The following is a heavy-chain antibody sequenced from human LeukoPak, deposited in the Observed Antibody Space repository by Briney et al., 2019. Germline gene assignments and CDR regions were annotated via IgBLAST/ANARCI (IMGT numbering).Heavy chain of an antibody. V-gene: IGHV1-18*01. Sequence: ASMKVSCKASGYTFTSYGISWVRQAPGQGLEWMGWISAYNGNTNYAQKLQGRVTMTTDTSTSTAYMELRSLRSEDTAVYYCARESDVDTAMVWGYYFDYWGQGTLVTVSS. CDR2: ISAYNGNT. J-gene: IGHJ4*02. CDR1: GYTFTSYG. CDR3: ARESDVDTAMVWGYYFDY. D-gene: IGHD5-18*01.